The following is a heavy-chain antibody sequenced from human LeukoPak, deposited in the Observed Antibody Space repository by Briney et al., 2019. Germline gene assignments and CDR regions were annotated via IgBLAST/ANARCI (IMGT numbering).Heavy chain of an antibody. V-gene: IGHV4-34*01. CDR3: ARGSPITGTTDY. J-gene: IGHJ4*02. D-gene: IGHD1-7*01. CDR2: INHSGST. CDR1: GGSFSGYY. Sequence: SETLSLTCAVYGGSFSGYYWSWIRQPPGKGLEWIGEINHSGSTNYNPSLKSRVTISVVTSKNQFSLKLSSVTAADTAVYYCARGSPITGTTDYWGQGTLVTVSS.